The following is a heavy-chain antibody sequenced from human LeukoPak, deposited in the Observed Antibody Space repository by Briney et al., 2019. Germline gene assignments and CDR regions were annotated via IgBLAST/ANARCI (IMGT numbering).Heavy chain of an antibody. CDR3: ARQEAADYDFWSGPDLNWFDP. Sequence: SETLSLTCTVSGGSISSGSYYWSWIRQPAGKGLEWLGRIYTSGSTNYNPSLKSRVTISVDTSKNQFSLKLSSVTASDTAVYYCARQEAADYDFWSGPDLNWFDPWGQGTLVTVSS. V-gene: IGHV4-61*02. D-gene: IGHD3-3*01. CDR1: GGSISSGSYY. J-gene: IGHJ5*02. CDR2: IYTSGST.